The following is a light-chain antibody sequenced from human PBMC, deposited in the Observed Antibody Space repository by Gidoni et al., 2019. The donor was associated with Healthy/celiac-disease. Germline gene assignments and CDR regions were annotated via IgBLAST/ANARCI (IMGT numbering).Light chain of an antibody. CDR2: AAS. Sequence: DIQMTQSPSSLSASVGDRVTLTCRASQSISSYLNWYQQKPGKAPKLLIYAASSLQSGVPSRFRGSGSGTDFTLTISSLQPEDFATYYCQQSYSTPWTFGQGTKVEIK. V-gene: IGKV1-39*01. CDR1: QSISSY. CDR3: QQSYSTPWT. J-gene: IGKJ1*01.